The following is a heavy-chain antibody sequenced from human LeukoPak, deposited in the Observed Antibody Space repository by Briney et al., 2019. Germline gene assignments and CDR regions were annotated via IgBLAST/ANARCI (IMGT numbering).Heavy chain of an antibody. CDR2: ISGSGGST. V-gene: IGHV3-23*01. J-gene: IGHJ4*02. CDR1: GFTVSTNY. Sequence: GGSLRLSCAASGFTVSTNYMSWVRQVPGKGLEWVSAISGSGGSTYYADSVKGRFTISRDNSKNTLYLQMNSLRAEDTAVYYCAKDASMVTLSYWGQGTLVTVSS. CDR3: AKDASMVTLSY. D-gene: IGHD3-16*01.